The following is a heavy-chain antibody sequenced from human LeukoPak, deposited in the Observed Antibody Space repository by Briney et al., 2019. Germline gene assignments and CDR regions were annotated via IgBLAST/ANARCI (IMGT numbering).Heavy chain of an antibody. CDR2: ISGSGGTST. CDR1: GFSFSSYA. CDR3: AKSWYYYDSSGYYSIPPFDY. D-gene: IGHD3-22*01. Sequence: GGSLRLSCAASGFSFSSYAMSWVRQAPGKGLEWVSAISGSGGTSTYYADSVKGRFTISRDNSKNTLYLQMNSLRAEDTAVYYCAKSWYYYDSSGYYSIPPFDYWGQGTLVTVSS. V-gene: IGHV3-23*01. J-gene: IGHJ4*02.